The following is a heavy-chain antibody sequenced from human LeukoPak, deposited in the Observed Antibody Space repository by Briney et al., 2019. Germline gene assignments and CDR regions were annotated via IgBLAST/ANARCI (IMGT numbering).Heavy chain of an antibody. V-gene: IGHV3-74*01. Sequence: GGSLRLSCAASGFTFSSYWMHWVRQAPGEGLAWVSRIRSDGSDTRYAESVKGRFTISRDNAKNTLYLQMNSLRAEDTAVYYCARDWFHAIDYWGQGTLVTVSS. CDR3: ARDWFHAIDY. CDR2: IRSDGSDT. CDR1: GFTFSSYW. J-gene: IGHJ4*02. D-gene: IGHD2/OR15-2a*01.